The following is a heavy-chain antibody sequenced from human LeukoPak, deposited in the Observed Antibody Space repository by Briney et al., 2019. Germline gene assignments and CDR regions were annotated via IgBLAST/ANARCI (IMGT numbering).Heavy chain of an antibody. CDR2: IYHSGNT. V-gene: IGHV4-38-2*02. CDR3: AGYHAYGVTTPPLGY. Sequence: SETLSLTCTVSAYSISSGYYWGWIRQPPGRGLEWIGSIYHSGNTYYNPSLKSRVTISVETSKNQFSLKLSSVTAADTAVYFCAGYHAYGVTTPPLGYWGQGTLVTVSS. J-gene: IGHJ4*02. D-gene: IGHD4-17*01. CDR1: AYSISSGYY.